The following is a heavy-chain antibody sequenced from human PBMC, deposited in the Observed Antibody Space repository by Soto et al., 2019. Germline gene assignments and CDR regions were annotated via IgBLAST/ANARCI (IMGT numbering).Heavy chain of an antibody. CDR2: IFSNADK. CDR3: ALIKDCSRTDCYLASFDP. V-gene: IGHV2-26*01. Sequence: QVTLKESGPVVVKPTETLTLTCTVSGFSLSNARLGVSWIRQPPGKALEWLAHIFSNADKSYSTSLKNRLTISKDTSKCQVVLTMTNMDPVDSATYFCALIKDCSRTDCYLASFDPWGQGTLVTVSS. J-gene: IGHJ5*02. CDR1: GFSLSNARLG. D-gene: IGHD2-2*01.